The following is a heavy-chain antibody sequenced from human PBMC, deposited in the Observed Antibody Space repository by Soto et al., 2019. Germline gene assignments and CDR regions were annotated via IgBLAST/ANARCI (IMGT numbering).Heavy chain of an antibody. CDR3: ARGAATKILVLMYDALEI. CDR2: INAGNGNT. CDR1: GYTFTSYA. V-gene: IGHV1-3*01. Sequence: GASVKVSCKASGYTFTSYAMHWVRQAPGQRLEWMGWINAGNGNTKYSQKFQGRVTITRDTSASTAYMELSSLRSEDTAVYYCARGAATKILVLMYDALEIWGQGTMVTVS. J-gene: IGHJ3*02. D-gene: IGHD2-8*02.